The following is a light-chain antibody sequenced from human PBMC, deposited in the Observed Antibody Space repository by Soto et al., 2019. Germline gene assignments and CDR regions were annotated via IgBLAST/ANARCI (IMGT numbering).Light chain of an antibody. CDR3: QQSYSTPLT. CDR1: QSVSSN. J-gene: IGKJ1*01. V-gene: IGKV3-15*01. CDR2: GAS. Sequence: ELVMTQSPATLSVSPGERATLSCRASQSVSSNLAWYQQKPGQAPRLLIYGASSLQSGVPSRFSGSGSGTDFTLTISSLQPEDLATYYCQQSYSTPLTFGQGTKVDIK.